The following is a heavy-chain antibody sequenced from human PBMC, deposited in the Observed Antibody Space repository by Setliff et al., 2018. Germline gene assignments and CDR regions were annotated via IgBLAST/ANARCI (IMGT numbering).Heavy chain of an antibody. V-gene: IGHV4-61*09. Sequence: TSETLSLTCTVSGGSINEPNYYWSWIRQPVGKGLEWIGHIYTRGSTNYNPSLRTRVTISADTSNNSFSLNLFSVTAADTAVYYCAGRDYSGGDSWGHGTLVTVSS. CDR3: AGRDYSGGDS. D-gene: IGHD4-4*01. CDR2: IYTRGST. CDR1: GGSINEPNYY. J-gene: IGHJ5*01.